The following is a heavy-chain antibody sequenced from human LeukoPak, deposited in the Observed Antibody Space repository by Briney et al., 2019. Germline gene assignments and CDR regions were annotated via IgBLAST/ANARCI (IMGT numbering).Heavy chain of an antibody. CDR2: IKEDGSDK. CDR3: ARLKDAVTIFDC. CDR1: GFTFSNYW. Sequence: GGSLRLSCIASGFTFSNYWMSWVRQAPGKGLEWVASIKEDGSDKYYVDSVKGRFTISRDNTKNSLFVQMSSLRAEHTAVYYCARLKDAVTIFDCWGQGILVTVSS. V-gene: IGHV3-7*01. D-gene: IGHD4-17*01. J-gene: IGHJ5*01.